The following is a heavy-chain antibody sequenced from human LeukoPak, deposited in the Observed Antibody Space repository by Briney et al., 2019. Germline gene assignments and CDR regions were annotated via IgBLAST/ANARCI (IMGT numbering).Heavy chain of an antibody. CDR3: ARDEHIVVVTARYYYMDV. V-gene: IGHV1-2*02. CDR1: GYTFTGYY. Sequence: GASVKVSCKASGYTFTGYYMHWVRQAPGQGLEWMGWINPNSGGTNYAQKFQGRVTMTRDTSISTAYMELSRLRSDDTAVYYCARDEHIVVVTARYYYMDVWGKGTTVTVSS. D-gene: IGHD2-21*02. J-gene: IGHJ6*03. CDR2: INPNSGGT.